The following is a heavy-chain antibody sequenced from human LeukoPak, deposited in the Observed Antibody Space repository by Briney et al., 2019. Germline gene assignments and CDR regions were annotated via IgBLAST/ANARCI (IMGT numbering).Heavy chain of an antibody. CDR1: GYTFTSYY. CDR3: ARDRGEIVNYGSYYFDY. Sequence: ASVKVSCTASGYTFTSYYMHWVRQAPGQRLEWMGIINPRGGSTTYAQKFQGRVTMTRDTSTSTVYMELSSLRSEDTAVYYCARDRGEIVNYGSYYFDYWGQGTRVTVSS. V-gene: IGHV1-46*01. CDR2: INPRGGST. D-gene: IGHD3-10*01. J-gene: IGHJ4*02.